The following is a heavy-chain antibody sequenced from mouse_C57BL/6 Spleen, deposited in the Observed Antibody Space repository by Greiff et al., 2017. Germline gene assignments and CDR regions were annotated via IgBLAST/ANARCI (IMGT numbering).Heavy chain of an antibody. CDR2: ISSGSSTI. J-gene: IGHJ2*01. V-gene: IGHV5-17*01. D-gene: IGHD2-4*01. CDR1: GFTFSDYG. Sequence: EVQLVESGGGLVKPGGSLKLSCAASGFTFSDYGMHWVRPAPEKGLEWVAYISSGSSTIYYADTVKGRFTISRDNAKNTLFLQMTSLRSEDTAMYYCARPYDYEGYFDYWGQGTTLTVSS. CDR3: ARPYDYEGYFDY.